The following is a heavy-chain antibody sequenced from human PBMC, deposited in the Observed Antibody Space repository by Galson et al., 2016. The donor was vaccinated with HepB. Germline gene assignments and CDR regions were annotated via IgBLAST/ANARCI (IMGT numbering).Heavy chain of an antibody. V-gene: IGHV3-23*01. CDR3: AKDPKGYRGYGLFDY. Sequence: SLRLSCAASGFTFSNYAMTWVRQAPGKGLEWVSTLSGGGGSAYYADSVKGRFTISRDNSKNTLYLQMNSLRAEDTAVYYCAKDPKGYRGYGLFDYWGQGTLVTVSS. CDR1: GFTFSNYA. CDR2: LSGGGGSA. D-gene: IGHD5-12*01. J-gene: IGHJ4*02.